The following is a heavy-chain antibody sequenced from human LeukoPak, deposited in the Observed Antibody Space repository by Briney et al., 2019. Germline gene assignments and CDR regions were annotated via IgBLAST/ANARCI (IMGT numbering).Heavy chain of an antibody. D-gene: IGHD6-19*01. CDR1: DRSINSDF. Sequence: SETLSLTCTASDRSINSDFWTWIRQPPGKGLEWIGYIRYSGRTSYNPSLKSRVTISIDTSKNLFSLKLRSVTTADTAIYYCARIPDVSGWPFDYWGQGTLVTVSS. J-gene: IGHJ4*02. CDR2: IRYSGRT. CDR3: ARIPDVSGWPFDY. V-gene: IGHV4-59*01.